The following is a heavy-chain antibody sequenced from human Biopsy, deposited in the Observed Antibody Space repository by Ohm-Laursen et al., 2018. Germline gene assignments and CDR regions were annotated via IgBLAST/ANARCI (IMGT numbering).Heavy chain of an antibody. CDR3: ARACCYGAGSYYSAWLDV. Sequence: TLSLTCSVSGGSICSDYWSWIRQSPGKGLDWIVHIFYRGTTKYNPSLERRGNISLDTAKNQFSLKLRSVTAADTAVYYCARACCYGAGSYYSAWLDVWGQGTVVSVSS. CDR2: IFYRGTT. V-gene: IGHV4-59*01. J-gene: IGHJ5*01. CDR1: GGSICSDY. D-gene: IGHD3-10*01.